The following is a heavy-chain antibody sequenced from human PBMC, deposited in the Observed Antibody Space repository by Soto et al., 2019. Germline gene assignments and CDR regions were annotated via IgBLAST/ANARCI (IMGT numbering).Heavy chain of an antibody. D-gene: IGHD2-2*01. CDR2: ISAYNSNT. Sequence: SVKVSCKASGYTFTSYGISWVRQAPGQGLEWIGWISAYNSNTNYAQKLQGRVTMTTDTSXXTXXXEXRXXXSXDTAVYYCARNIPAPYYYYGMDVWGQGTTVTVSS. J-gene: IGHJ6*02. CDR3: ARNIPAPYYYYGMDV. CDR1: GYTFTSYG. V-gene: IGHV1-18*04.